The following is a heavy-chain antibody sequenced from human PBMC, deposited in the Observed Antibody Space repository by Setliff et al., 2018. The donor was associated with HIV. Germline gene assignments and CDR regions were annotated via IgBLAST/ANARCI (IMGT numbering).Heavy chain of an antibody. CDR3: VADGHGSGWRSDY. CDR2: IVVGSGKT. Sequence: SVKVSCKASGFTFTGSAVQWMRQARGQRPEWIGWIVVGSGKTEYAQKFQERVTMTRDMSTSTAYMELRSLRYDDTAVYYCVADGHGSGWRSDYWGQGTLVTVSS. V-gene: IGHV1-58*01. D-gene: IGHD6-19*01. J-gene: IGHJ4*02. CDR1: GFTFTGSA.